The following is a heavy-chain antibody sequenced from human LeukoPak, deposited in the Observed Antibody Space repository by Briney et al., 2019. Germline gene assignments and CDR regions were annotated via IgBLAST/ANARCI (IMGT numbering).Heavy chain of an antibody. CDR3: AREGEDYYDSSGYYDY. CDR1: GYTFTSYA. J-gene: IGHJ4*02. D-gene: IGHD3-22*01. CDR2: INAGNGNT. V-gene: IGHV1-3*01. Sequence: AASVKVSCKASGYTFTSYAMHWVRQAPGQRLEWMGWINAGNGNTKYSQKFQGRVTITRDTSASTAYMELSSLRSEDTAVYYCAREGEDYYDSSGYYDYWGQGTLVTVSS.